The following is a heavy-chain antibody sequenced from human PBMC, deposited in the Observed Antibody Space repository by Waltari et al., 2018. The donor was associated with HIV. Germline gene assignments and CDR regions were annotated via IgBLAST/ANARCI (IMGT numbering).Heavy chain of an antibody. CDR2: IYYSWNT. J-gene: IGHJ5*02. CDR1: GGSISSSSYY. CDR3: ALIVVVPASKLNWFDP. Sequence: QLQLQESGPGLVKPSETLSLTCTVSGGSISSSSYYWGWIRQPPGKGREWIGSIYYSWNTNLNPFLMSRVTIAVDTSKNLFSLKLSSGTAADTAVYYCALIVVVPASKLNWFDPWSQGTLVTVSS. V-gene: IGHV4-39*01. D-gene: IGHD2-2*01.